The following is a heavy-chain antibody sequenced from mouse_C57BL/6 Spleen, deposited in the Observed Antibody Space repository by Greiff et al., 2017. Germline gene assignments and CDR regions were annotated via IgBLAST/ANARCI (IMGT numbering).Heavy chain of an antibody. D-gene: IGHD2-2*01. CDR2: INPGSGGT. V-gene: IGHV1-54*01. Sequence: LQESGAELVRPGTSVKVSCKASGYAFTNYLIEWVKQRPGQGLEWIGVINPGSGGTNYNEKFKGKATLTADKSSSTAYMQLSSLTSEDSAVYFCARSSGGYGFAYWGQGTLVTVSA. CDR3: ARSSGGYGFAY. CDR1: GYAFTNYL. J-gene: IGHJ3*01.